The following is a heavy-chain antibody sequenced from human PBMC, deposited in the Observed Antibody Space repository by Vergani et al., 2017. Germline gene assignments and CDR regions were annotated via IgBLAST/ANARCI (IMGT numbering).Heavy chain of an antibody. CDR2: IYYSGST. Sequence: QVQLQESGPGLVKPSETLSLTCTVSGGSVSSGSYYWSWIRQPAGKGLEWIGYIYYSGSTNYNPSLKSRVTISVDTSKNQFSLKLSSVTAADTAVYYCASVSTIVDWGQGTLVTVSS. CDR3: ASVSTIVD. CDR1: GGSVSSGSYY. J-gene: IGHJ4*02. V-gene: IGHV4-61*10. D-gene: IGHD3-16*02.